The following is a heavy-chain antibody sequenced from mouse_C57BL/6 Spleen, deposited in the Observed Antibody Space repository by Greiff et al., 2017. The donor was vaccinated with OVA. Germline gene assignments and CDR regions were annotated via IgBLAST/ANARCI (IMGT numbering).Heavy chain of an antibody. J-gene: IGHJ3*01. Sequence: QVQLQQPGTELVQPGASVKLSCKASGYTFTSYWMHWVKQRPGQGLEWIGNINPSNGGTNYNEKFKSKATLTVDKSSSTAYMQLSSLTSEDSAVYYCARSEGHYDYPWFAYWGQGTLVTVSA. CDR1: GYTFTSYW. V-gene: IGHV1-53*01. CDR2: INPSNGGT. CDR3: ARSEGHYDYPWFAY. D-gene: IGHD2-4*01.